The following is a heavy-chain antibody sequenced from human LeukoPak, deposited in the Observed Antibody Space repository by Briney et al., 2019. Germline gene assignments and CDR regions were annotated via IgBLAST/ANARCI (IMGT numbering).Heavy chain of an antibody. J-gene: IGHJ4*02. CDR2: INHSGST. CDR1: GGSFSGYY. CDR3: ARADRDPYYFDY. Sequence: SETLSLTCAVYGGSFSGYYWSWIRQPPGKGLEWIGEINHSGSTNYNLSLKSRVTISVDTSKNQFSLKLSSVTAADTAVYYCARADRDPYYFDYWGQGTLVTVSS. V-gene: IGHV4-34*01.